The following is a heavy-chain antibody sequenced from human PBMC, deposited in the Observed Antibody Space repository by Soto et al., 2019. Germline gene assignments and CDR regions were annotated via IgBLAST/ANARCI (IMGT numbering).Heavy chain of an antibody. CDR2: INSDGSST. D-gene: IGHD3-10*01. V-gene: IGHV3-74*01. Sequence: GGSLRLSCAASGFTFSSYCMHWVRQAPGKGLVWVSRINSDGSSTSYADSVKGRFTISRDNAKNTRYLQMNSLRAEDTAGYYYDSTSTNNNPTHTSRVTISVDTSKNQSSLKLSSVTAADTAEYYCARGSPTGSRRLGSDYYYYYMDVWGKGTTVTVS. J-gene: IGHJ6*03. CDR1: GFTFSSYC. CDR3: DSTSTNNNPTHTSRVTISVDTSKNQSSLKLSSVTAADTAEYYCARGSPTGSRRLGSDYYYYYMDV.